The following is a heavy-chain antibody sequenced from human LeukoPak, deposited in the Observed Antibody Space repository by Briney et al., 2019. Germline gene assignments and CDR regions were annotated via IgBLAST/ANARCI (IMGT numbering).Heavy chain of an antibody. V-gene: IGHV1-2*02. J-gene: IGHJ6*03. CDR3: ARGGTPVFYYYMDV. Sequence: ASVKVSCKASGYTFTGNFMHWVRQAPGQGLECMGWINPNSGGTNYAQKFQVRVTLTSDTSISTVYMELSSLRSDDTAVYYCARGGTPVFYYYMDVWGKGTTVTVSS. CDR1: GYTFTGNF. D-gene: IGHD3-16*01. CDR2: INPNSGGT.